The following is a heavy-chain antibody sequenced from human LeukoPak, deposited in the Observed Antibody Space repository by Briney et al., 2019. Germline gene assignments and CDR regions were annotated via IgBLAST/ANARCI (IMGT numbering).Heavy chain of an antibody. CDR3: AKGSYYDSSGSFYFDY. J-gene: IGHJ4*02. D-gene: IGHD3-22*01. Sequence: ASVKVSCKASGYTFTSYAMSWVRQAPGKGLEWVSGISGSGDNTYYADSVKGRFTISRDNSKNTLYVQVNSLGTEDTAAYYCAKGSYYDSSGSFYFDYWGQGTLVTVSS. CDR1: GYTFTSYA. V-gene: IGHV3-23*01. CDR2: ISGSGDNT.